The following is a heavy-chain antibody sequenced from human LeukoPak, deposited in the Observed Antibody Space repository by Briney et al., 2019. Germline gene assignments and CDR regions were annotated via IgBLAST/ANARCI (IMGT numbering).Heavy chain of an antibody. J-gene: IGHJ4*02. CDR2: ISSSSSYI. Sequence: PGGSLRLSCAASGFTFSSYSMNWVRQAPGKGLEWVSSISSSSSYIYYADSVRGRFTISRDNAKNSLYLQMNSLRAEDTAVYYCARSRTTHFDYWGQGTLVTVSS. CDR1: GFTFSSYS. D-gene: IGHD1-7*01. V-gene: IGHV3-21*04. CDR3: ARSRTTHFDY.